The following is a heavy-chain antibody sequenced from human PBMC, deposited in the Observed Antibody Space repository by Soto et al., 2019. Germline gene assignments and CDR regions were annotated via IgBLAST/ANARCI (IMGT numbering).Heavy chain of an antibody. CDR1: GYTFITYG. CDR3: ARGTYKDF. J-gene: IGHJ4*02. V-gene: IGHV1-18*01. CDR2: ISAYNGNT. D-gene: IGHD1-1*01. Sequence: QVQLVQSGAEVKKPGASVKVSCKASGYTFITYGINWVRQAPGQGLEWMAWISAYNGNTYYAQNLQGRVTITTDTSRSTAYMELSSLRSDDTAIYYCARGTYKDFWGQGTLVTVSS.